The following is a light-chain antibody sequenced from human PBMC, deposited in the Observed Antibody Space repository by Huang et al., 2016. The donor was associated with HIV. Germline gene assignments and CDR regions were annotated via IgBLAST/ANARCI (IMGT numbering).Light chain of an antibody. V-gene: IGKV3-15*01. J-gene: IGKJ4*01. Sequence: EIVMTQSSDTRSVSPGERATLSCRASQSVSSTLAWYQQKPGQAPRLLIYGASTRATGIPARFSGSGSGTEFTLTISSLQSEDFAVYYCQQYNNWPLTFGGGTKVEIK. CDR1: QSVSST. CDR2: GAS. CDR3: QQYNNWPLT.